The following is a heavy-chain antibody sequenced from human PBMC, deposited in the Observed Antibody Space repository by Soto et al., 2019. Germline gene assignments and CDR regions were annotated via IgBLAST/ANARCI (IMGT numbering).Heavy chain of an antibody. J-gene: IGHJ4*02. CDR2: IYYSGST. V-gene: IGHV4-39*01. Sequence: QLQLQESGPGLVKPSETLSLTCTVSGGSISSSSYYWGWIRQPPGKGLEWIGSIYYSGSTYYNPSLKSRVTISVDTSKNQFSLKLSSVPAADTAVYYCARAAMDPAYYFDYWGQGTLVTVSS. CDR1: GGSISSSSYY. CDR3: ARAAMDPAYYFDY. D-gene: IGHD5-18*01.